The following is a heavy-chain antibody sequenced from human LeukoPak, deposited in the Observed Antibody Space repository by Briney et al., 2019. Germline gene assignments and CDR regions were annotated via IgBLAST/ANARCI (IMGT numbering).Heavy chain of an antibody. D-gene: IGHD4-23*01. J-gene: IGHJ4*02. V-gene: IGHV3-64*01. Sequence: GGSLRLSCAASGFTFSSYAMHWVRQAPGKGLEYVSAISSNGGSTYYANSVKGRFTISRDNSKNTLYLQMGSLRAEDMAVYYCARGSNGGNVPDYWGQGTLVTVSS. CDR1: GFTFSSYA. CDR3: ARGSNGGNVPDY. CDR2: ISSNGGST.